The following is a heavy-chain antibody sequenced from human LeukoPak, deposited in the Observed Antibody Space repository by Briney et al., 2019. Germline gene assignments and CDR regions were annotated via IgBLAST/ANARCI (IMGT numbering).Heavy chain of an antibody. Sequence: SETLSLTCTVSGGSISSYYWSWLRQPPGKGLEWIGYIYTSGSTNYNPSLKSRVTISVDTSKNQFSLKLSSVTAADTAVYYCARRSGTKGYYYYYYMDVWGKGTTVTVSS. J-gene: IGHJ6*03. V-gene: IGHV4-4*09. CDR1: GGSISSYY. D-gene: IGHD1-1*01. CDR2: IYTSGST. CDR3: ARRSGTKGYYYYYYMDV.